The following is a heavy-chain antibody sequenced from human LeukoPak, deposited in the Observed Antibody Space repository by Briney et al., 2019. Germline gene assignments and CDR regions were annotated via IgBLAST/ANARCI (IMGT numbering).Heavy chain of an antibody. CDR1: GGSFSGYY. D-gene: IGHD2-15*01. CDR2: INHSGST. CDR3: ARSGPRGYYVMDV. V-gene: IGHV4-34*01. Sequence: SETLSLTCAVYGGSFSGYYWSWIRQPPGKGLEWIGEINHSGSTNYNPSLKSRVTISVDRSKNQFSLKLSSGAAADTAVYYCARSGPRGYYVMDVWGQGTTVTVSS. J-gene: IGHJ6*02.